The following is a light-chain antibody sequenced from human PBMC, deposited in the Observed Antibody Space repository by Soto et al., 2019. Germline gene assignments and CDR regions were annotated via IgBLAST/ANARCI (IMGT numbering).Light chain of an antibody. Sequence: EIVLTQSPATLSLSPGERATLSCRASQSVSSYLAWYQQKPGQAPRLLIYDASNEATGIPARFSGSGSGTDFTLTISSLDPDDVAVYYCQQRSNWPTFGGGTKVEIK. V-gene: IGKV3-11*01. CDR2: DAS. CDR3: QQRSNWPT. J-gene: IGKJ4*01. CDR1: QSVSSY.